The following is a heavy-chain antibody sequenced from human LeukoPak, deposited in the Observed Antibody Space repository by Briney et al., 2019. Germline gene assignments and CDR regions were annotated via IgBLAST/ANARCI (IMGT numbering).Heavy chain of an antibody. J-gene: IGHJ4*02. D-gene: IGHD4-23*01. CDR2: ISGSGGST. V-gene: IGHV3-23*01. CDR1: GFTFDSYA. Sequence: PGGSLRLSCAASGFTFDSYAMSWARQAPGKGLEWVSAISGSGGSTYYADSVKSRFTISRDNSKNTLYLQMNSLRAEDTAVYYCANFYGGKGYWGQGTLVTVSS. CDR3: ANFYGGKGY.